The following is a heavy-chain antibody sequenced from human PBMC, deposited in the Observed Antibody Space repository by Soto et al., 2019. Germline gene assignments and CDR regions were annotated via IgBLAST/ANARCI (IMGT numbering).Heavy chain of an antibody. D-gene: IGHD3-22*01. J-gene: IGHJ4*02. V-gene: IGHV3-30-3*01. Sequence: GSLRLSCAASGFTFSSYAMHWVRQAPGKGLEWVAVISYDGSNKYYADSVKGRFTISRDNSKNTLYLQMNSLRAEDTAVYYCARDDDSSGYYGNFDYWGQGTLVTVSS. CDR2: ISYDGSNK. CDR1: GFTFSSYA. CDR3: ARDDDSSGYYGNFDY.